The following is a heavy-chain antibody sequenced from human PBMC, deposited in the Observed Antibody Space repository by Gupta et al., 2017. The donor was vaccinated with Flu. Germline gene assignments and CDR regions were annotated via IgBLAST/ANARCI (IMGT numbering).Heavy chain of an antibody. CDR3: ARDSLQAAFDI. CDR2: TRNKANSYTT. D-gene: IGHD4-4*01. V-gene: IGHV3-72*01. Sequence: RQAPGKGLEWVGRTRNKANSYTTEYGASVKGRFTISRDDSKNSLYLQMNSLKTEDTAVYYCARDSLQAAFDIWGQGTMVTVSS. J-gene: IGHJ3*02.